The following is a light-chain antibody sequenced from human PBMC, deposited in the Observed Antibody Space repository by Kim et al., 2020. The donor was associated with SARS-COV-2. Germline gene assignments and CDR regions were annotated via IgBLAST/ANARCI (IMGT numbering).Light chain of an antibody. CDR3: QQYSSSPWT. Sequence: PSVGDRVTITSRASQNISSFLAWYQQRPGTAPKLLIYKASILESGVTSTFSGRGSGTEFTLTISCLQPDDYATYFCQQYSSSPWTFGQGTKVDIK. J-gene: IGKJ1*01. CDR2: KAS. V-gene: IGKV1-5*03. CDR1: QNISSF.